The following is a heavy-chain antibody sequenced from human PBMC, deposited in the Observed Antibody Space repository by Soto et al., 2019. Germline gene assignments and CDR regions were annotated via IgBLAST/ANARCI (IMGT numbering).Heavy chain of an antibody. D-gene: IGHD6-19*01. V-gene: IGHV3-30-3*01. CDR2: VSNDGSNK. Sequence: GGSLRLSCAASGFIVSSNYLSWVRQAPGKGLEWVAVVSNDGSNKDYADSVKGRFTISRDNSKNTLYLQMNSLRAEDTAVYYCAKVLLTYTSGWYHPHFDYWGQGTLVTVSS. CDR1: GFIVSSNY. CDR3: AKVLLTYTSGWYHPHFDY. J-gene: IGHJ4*02.